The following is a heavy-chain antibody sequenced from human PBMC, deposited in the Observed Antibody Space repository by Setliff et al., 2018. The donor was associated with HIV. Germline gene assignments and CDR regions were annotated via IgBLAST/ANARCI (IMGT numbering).Heavy chain of an antibody. V-gene: IGHV1-3*01. CDR1: GYSFTNYV. CDR2: INAGNGDT. D-gene: IGHD3-16*01. J-gene: IGHJ4*02. Sequence: ASVKVSCKASGYSFTNYVIHWVRQAPGQRLEWLGWINAGNGDTRYTQKFQGRIYITRDTSATTVYMELSRLRSEDTGLYYCARGGPFLPFYFNFWGQGTLVT. CDR3: ARGGPFLPFYFNF.